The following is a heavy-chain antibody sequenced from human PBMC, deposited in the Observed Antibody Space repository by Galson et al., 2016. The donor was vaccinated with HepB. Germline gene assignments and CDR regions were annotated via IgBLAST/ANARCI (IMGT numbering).Heavy chain of an antibody. D-gene: IGHD6-13*01. CDR3: ARERGIAAAATLDY. V-gene: IGHV3-48*03. J-gene: IGHJ4*02. Sequence: LRLSCAASGFTFSRYEMNWVRQAPGKGLEWVSYISSSETTIYYADSVKGRFTISSDNAKNSLYLQMNSLRAEDTAVYYCARERGIAAAATLDYWGQGTLVTVSS. CDR2: ISSSETTI. CDR1: GFTFSRYE.